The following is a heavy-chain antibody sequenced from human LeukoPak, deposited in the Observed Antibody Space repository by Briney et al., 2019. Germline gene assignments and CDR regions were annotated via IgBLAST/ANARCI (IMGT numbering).Heavy chain of an antibody. CDR1: GYTFTSYG. V-gene: IGHV1-18*01. Sequence: GASVKVSCKASGYTFTSYGISWVRQAPGQGLEWMGWISAYNGNTNYAQKLQGRVTMTTDTSTSTACMELRSLRSDDTAVYYCAREATGYGAYYYYYYMDVWGKGTTVTVSS. CDR2: ISAYNGNT. CDR3: AREATGYGAYYYYYYMDV. D-gene: IGHD3-9*01. J-gene: IGHJ6*03.